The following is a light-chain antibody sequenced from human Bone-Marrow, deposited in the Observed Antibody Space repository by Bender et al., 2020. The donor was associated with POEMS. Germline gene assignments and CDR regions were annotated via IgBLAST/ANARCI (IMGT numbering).Light chain of an antibody. CDR2: EVV. CDR3: CSCGGSNIPYV. V-gene: IGLV2-11*01. CDR1: SGDVGGYNY. J-gene: IGLJ1*01. Sequence: QSALTQPPSVFGSPGQSVTISCTGTSGDVGGYNYVSWYQQYPGKAPKLIIYEVVERPSEVPERFSGSRTGNTVSLTISGLQAEDEADYYCCSCGGSNIPYVFGTGTKVAVL.